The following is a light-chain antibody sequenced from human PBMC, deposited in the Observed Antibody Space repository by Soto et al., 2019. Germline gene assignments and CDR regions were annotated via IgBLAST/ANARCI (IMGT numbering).Light chain of an antibody. V-gene: IGKV3-15*01. Sequence: EIVMTQSPATLSVSPGERATLSCRASQSVSSNLAWYQQKPGQAPRLLIYGASTRATGIPARFSGSGSGTEFTLTISSLQSEDFAVYYCQQYHHSLALTFGCGTKVDIK. CDR1: QSVSSN. J-gene: IGKJ4*01. CDR2: GAS. CDR3: QQYHHSLALT.